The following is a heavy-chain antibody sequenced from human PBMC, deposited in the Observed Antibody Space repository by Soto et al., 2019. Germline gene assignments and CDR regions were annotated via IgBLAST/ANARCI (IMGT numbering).Heavy chain of an antibody. D-gene: IGHD2-15*01. CDR1: GFTFSSYS. V-gene: IGHV3-21*01. CDR3: ARVVVVVAATMDV. J-gene: IGHJ6*03. Sequence: GGSLRLSCAASGFTFSSYSMNWVRQAPGKGLEWVSSISSSSSYIYYADSVKGRFTISRDNAKNSLYLQMNSLRAEDTAVYYCARVVVVVAATMDVWGKGTTVTVSS. CDR2: ISSSSSYI.